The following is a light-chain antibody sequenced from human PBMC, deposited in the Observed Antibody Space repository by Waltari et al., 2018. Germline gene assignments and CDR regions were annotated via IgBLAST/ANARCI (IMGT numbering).Light chain of an antibody. J-gene: IGLJ2*01. CDR1: SIYVAGYDH. Sequence: QSALTQPRSVSGSHGLSVTISCTGTSIYVAGYDHCSWYQHHPGKAPKLMIHDVSRRPSGVPDRFSGSKSGNTASLTIFGLQAEDEADYYCCSYAGTYSLIFGGGTKVIVL. CDR3: CSYAGTYSLI. CDR2: DVS. V-gene: IGLV2-11*01.